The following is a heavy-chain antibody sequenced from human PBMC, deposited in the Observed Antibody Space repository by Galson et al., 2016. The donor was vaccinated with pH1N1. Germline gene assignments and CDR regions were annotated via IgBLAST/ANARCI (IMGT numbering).Heavy chain of an antibody. V-gene: IGHV3-9*01. CDR2: ISWNSGNI. J-gene: IGHJ5*01. CDR3: ARDPMYSSSSPWFDS. Sequence: AASGFTFDDHAMHWVRQAPGKGLEWVSGISWNSGNIGYADSVKGRFTITRDNAQNSLYLQMHSLSSEDTAFYFCARDPMYSSSSPWFDSWGQGTLVTVAS. CDR1: GFTFDDHA. D-gene: IGHD6-6*01.